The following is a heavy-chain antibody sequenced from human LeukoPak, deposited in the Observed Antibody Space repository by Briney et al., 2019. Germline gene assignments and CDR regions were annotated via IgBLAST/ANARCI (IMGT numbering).Heavy chain of an antibody. V-gene: IGHV1-18*01. D-gene: IGHD1-26*01. CDR1: GYTFTSYG. Sequence: ASVKVSYKASGYTFTSYGISWVRRAPGQGLEWMGWISAYNGNTNYAQKLQGRVTMTTDTSTRTAYMELRSLRSDATAVYYCARDRWEHRSAGHPATINYWGQGTLVTV. CDR3: ARDRWEHRSAGHPATINY. CDR2: ISAYNGNT. J-gene: IGHJ4*02.